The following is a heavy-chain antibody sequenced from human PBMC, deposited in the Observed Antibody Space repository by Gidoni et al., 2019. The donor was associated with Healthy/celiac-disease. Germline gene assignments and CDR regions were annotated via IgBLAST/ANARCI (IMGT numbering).Heavy chain of an antibody. V-gene: IGHV3-30-3*01. Sequence: QVQLVESGGGVDQPGRSLRLSCAASGFTFISYAMHWVRQAPGKGLEWVAVISYDGSNKYYADSVKGRFTISRDNSKNTLYLQMNSLRAEDTAVYYCARDSSAMIVVVTLDIWGQGTMVTVSS. J-gene: IGHJ3*02. D-gene: IGHD3-22*01. CDR1: GFTFISYA. CDR3: ARDSSAMIVVVTLDI. CDR2: ISYDGSNK.